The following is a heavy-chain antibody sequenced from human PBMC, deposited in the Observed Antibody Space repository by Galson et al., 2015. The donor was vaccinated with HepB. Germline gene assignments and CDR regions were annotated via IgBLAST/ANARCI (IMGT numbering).Heavy chain of an antibody. CDR3: ARGGSGSYYNVGDWFDP. V-gene: IGHV4-59*01. Sequence: SETLSLTCTVSGGSISSYYWSWIRQPPGKGLEWIGYIYYSGSTNYNPSLKSRVTISVDTSKNQFSLKLSSVTAADTAVYYCARGGSGSYYNVGDWFDPWGQGTLVTVSS. J-gene: IGHJ5*02. D-gene: IGHD3-10*01. CDR2: IYYSGST. CDR1: GGSISSYY.